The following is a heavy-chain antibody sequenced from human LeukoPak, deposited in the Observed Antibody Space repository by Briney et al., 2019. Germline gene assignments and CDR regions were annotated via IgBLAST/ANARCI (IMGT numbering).Heavy chain of an antibody. Sequence: GRSLRLSCAASGFTFSSYGMHWVRQAPGKGLDWVAVISYDGSNKYYADSVKGRFTISRDNSKTTLYPQMNSLRAEDTAVYYCARDRPLGYCSGGSCYPWFDPWGQGTLVTVSS. CDR1: GFTFSSYG. CDR3: ARDRPLGYCSGGSCYPWFDP. J-gene: IGHJ5*02. V-gene: IGHV3-30*03. D-gene: IGHD2-15*01. CDR2: ISYDGSNK.